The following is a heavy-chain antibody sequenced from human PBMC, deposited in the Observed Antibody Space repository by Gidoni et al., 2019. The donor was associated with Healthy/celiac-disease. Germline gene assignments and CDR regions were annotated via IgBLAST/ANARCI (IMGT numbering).Heavy chain of an antibody. J-gene: IGHJ1*01. CDR3: AGDFRD. Sequence: EVQLVESGGGLVQPAGSLRLSCAASGFTFSSYSMNGVRQDPGKGLAWVSYNSSSSSTIYDAGAVKGRFTMSRDKAKNSLYLQRNSLRAEDRAVYYCAGDFRDWGQGTLVTVSS. CDR1: GFTFSSYS. V-gene: IGHV3-48*01. CDR2: NSSSSSTI.